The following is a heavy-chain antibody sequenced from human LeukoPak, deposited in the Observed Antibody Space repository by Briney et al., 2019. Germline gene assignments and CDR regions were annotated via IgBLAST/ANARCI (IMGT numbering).Heavy chain of an antibody. D-gene: IGHD2-21*01. Sequence: PGGCLRLACAAPGFTFSSYGMHWVRQAPGKGLEWVAVIWYDGSNKYYADSVKGRFTISRDNSKNTLYLQMNSLRAEDTAVYYCARDRYGGDSGQAHWGQGTLVTVSS. CDR3: ARDRYGGDSGQAH. CDR1: GFTFSSYG. V-gene: IGHV3-33*01. CDR2: IWYDGSNK. J-gene: IGHJ4*02.